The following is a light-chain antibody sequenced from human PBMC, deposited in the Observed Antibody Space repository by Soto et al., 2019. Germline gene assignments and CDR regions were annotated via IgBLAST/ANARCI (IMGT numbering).Light chain of an antibody. CDR2: GAS. CDR3: HQYGNSPQT. J-gene: IGKJ1*01. V-gene: IGKV3-15*01. Sequence: EIVMTQSPATLSVSPGERATLSCRASQSVSSNLAWYQQKPGQAPRLLIHGASTRATGIPARFSGSGSGTVFTLTINILEPDDFAVYYCHQYGNSPQTFGQGTKVDIK. CDR1: QSVSSN.